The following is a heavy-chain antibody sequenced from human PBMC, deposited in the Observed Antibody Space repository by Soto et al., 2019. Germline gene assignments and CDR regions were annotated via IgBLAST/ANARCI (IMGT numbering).Heavy chain of an antibody. J-gene: IGHJ4*02. CDR3: AKDLGDSSADDGADY. CDR2: ISSDGSNE. CDR1: GFTFSTYD. V-gene: IGHV3-30*18. D-gene: IGHD6-25*01. Sequence: QVQLVESGGGVVQPGRSLRLSCAASGFTFSTYDMHWVRQAPGKGLEWVAVISSDGSNEYYADSVKGRFTISRDNSKNTLYVQMNSLRAKDTAVYYCAKDLGDSSADDGADYWGQGTLVTVSS.